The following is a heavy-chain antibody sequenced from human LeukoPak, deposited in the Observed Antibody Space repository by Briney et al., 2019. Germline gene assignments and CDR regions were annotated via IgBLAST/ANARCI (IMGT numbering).Heavy chain of an antibody. V-gene: IGHV3-23*01. Sequence: GGSLRLSCAASGFTFSSYAMSWVRQAPGKGLEWVSAISGSGGSTYYADSEKGRFTISRDNSKNTLYLQMNSLGAEDTALYYCATKAAAYYFDSWGQGTLVTVSS. CDR2: ISGSGGST. J-gene: IGHJ4*02. CDR1: GFTFSSYA. D-gene: IGHD2-15*01. CDR3: ATKAAAYYFDS.